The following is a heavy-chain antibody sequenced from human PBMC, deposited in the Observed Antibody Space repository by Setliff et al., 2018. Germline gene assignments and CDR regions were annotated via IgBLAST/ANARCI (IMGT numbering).Heavy chain of an antibody. D-gene: IGHD3-10*01. CDR2: IYPGDSDI. V-gene: IGHV5-51*01. CDR1: GYSFTNYW. J-gene: IGHJ5*02. Sequence: ESLKISCEGSGYSFTNYWIAWVRQMPGKGLEWMGIIYPGDSDIRYSPSFQGQVTISVDKSINTAYLQWSSLRASDTAIYYCARHPYYYGSGTYLDNNNRWFDPWGQGTLVTVSS. CDR3: ARHPYYYGSGTYLDNNNRWFDP.